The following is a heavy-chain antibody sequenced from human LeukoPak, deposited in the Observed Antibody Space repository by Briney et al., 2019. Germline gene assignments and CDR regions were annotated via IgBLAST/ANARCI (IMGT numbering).Heavy chain of an antibody. Sequence: GGSLRLSCAASGFTFSSYAMSWVRQAPGKGLEWVSYISSSSSTIYYADSVKGRFTISRDNAKNSLYLQMNSLRAEDTAVYYCARGLLSDYWGQGTLVTVSS. V-gene: IGHV3-48*01. CDR2: ISSSSSTI. CDR3: ARGLLSDY. D-gene: IGHD2/OR15-2a*01. CDR1: GFTFSSYA. J-gene: IGHJ4*02.